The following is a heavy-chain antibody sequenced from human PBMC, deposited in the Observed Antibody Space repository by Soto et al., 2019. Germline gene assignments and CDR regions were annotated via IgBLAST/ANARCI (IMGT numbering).Heavy chain of an antibody. J-gene: IGHJ4*02. CDR2: IYPGDSDT. Sequence: GESLKISCKGSGYSFTSYWIGWVRQMPGKGLEWMGIIYPGDSDTRYSPSFQGQVTISADKSISTAYLQWSSLKASDTAMYYCARQRFGETGTIDLVIFDYWGQGTLVTVSS. CDR3: ARQRFGETGTIDLVIFDY. V-gene: IGHV5-51*01. CDR1: GYSFTSYW. D-gene: IGHD1-7*01.